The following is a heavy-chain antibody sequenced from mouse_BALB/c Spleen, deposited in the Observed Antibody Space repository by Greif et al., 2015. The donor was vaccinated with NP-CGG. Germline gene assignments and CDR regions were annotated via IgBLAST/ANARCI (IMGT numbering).Heavy chain of an antibody. Sequence: EVQVVESGGGLVQPGGSLKLSCAASGFDFSRYWMSWVRQAPGKGLEWIGGINPDSSTINYTPSLKDKFIISRDNAKXTLYLQMSKVRSEDTALYYCARPDWAWFAYWGQGTLVTVSA. CDR1: GFDFSRYW. D-gene: IGHD4-1*01. CDR2: INPDSSTI. J-gene: IGHJ3*01. CDR3: ARPDWAWFAY. V-gene: IGHV4-1*02.